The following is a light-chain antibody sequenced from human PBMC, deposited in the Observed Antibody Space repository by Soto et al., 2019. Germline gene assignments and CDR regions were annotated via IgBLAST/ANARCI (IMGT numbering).Light chain of an antibody. Sequence: EIVMTQSPATLSVSPGERATLSCRASQSVSSSYLAWYHQKPGQAPRLLIFGASTRATGIPIRFSGSGSGTEFTLTISSLQSEDFAVYYCQQYKDWPLITFGQGTRLEIK. CDR3: QQYKDWPLIT. V-gene: IGKV3-15*01. CDR2: GAS. J-gene: IGKJ5*01. CDR1: QSVSSSY.